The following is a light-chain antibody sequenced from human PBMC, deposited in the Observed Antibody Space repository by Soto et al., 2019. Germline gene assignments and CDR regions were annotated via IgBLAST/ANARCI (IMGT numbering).Light chain of an antibody. CDR2: EVS. CDR1: SSDVGGYRY. CDR3: RSYTSSRAYV. J-gene: IGLJ1*01. Sequence: QSALTQPASVSGSPGQSITISCTGTSSDVGGYRYVSWNQQHPGKAPKLMIYEVSNRPSGVSNRFSGSKSGNTASLTISGLQAEDEADYYCRSYTSSRAYVFGIGTKVTVL. V-gene: IGLV2-14*01.